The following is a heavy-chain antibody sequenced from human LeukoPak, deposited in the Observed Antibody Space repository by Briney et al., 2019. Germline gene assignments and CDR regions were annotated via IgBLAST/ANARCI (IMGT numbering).Heavy chain of an antibody. CDR1: GFTFSSHW. J-gene: IGHJ3*01. D-gene: IGHD5-12*01. CDR2: IKNDGSEK. CDR3: ARLDIVATGAFDL. Sequence: GGSLRLSCAASGFTFSSHWMSWVRRAAGKGLEWVANIKNDGSEKYYADSVRGRFSFSRDNAKNSLNLQMNSLRDEDTAVYYCARLDIVATGAFDLWGQGTMVTVSS. V-gene: IGHV3-7*04.